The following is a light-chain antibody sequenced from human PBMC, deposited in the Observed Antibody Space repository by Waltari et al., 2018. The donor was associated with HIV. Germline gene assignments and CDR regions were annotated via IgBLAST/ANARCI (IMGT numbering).Light chain of an antibody. J-gene: IGLJ2*01. CDR2: AVS. V-gene: IGLV2-14*01. CDR1: SSDVGGYHY. CDR3: SSYTSSSTLV. Sequence: QSALTQPASVSGSPGPSIPISCPGTSSDVGGYHYVSWYQQHPGKAPKLMIYAVSNRPSGVSNRVSGSKSGNTASLTISGLQAEDEADYYCSSYTSSSTLVFGGGTKLTVL.